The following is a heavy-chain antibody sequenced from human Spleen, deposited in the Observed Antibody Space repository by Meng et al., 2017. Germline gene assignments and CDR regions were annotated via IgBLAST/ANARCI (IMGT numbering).Heavy chain of an antibody. CDR1: GGIFSNYV. V-gene: IGHV1-69*05. CDR2: INAVFGTT. D-gene: IGHD2-15*01. CDR3: ARGVVAASRDYYYGMDV. J-gene: IGHJ6*02. Sequence: SVKVSCKALGGIFSNYVIGWVRQAPGQGLEWMGGINAVFGTTNYAQKFQGRVTITTDESTSTVYMELRSLRSDDTAVYYCARGVVAASRDYYYGMDVWGQGTTVTVSS.